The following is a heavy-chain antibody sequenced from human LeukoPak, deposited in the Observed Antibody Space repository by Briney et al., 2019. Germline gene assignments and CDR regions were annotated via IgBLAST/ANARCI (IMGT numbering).Heavy chain of an antibody. CDR2: IYYSGSA. Sequence: SDILSLTCTVSGGSISAINSYWGWIRQPPGRGLEWIANIYYSGSAYYSPSLKSRVTVSIDTSKNQFSLKLNSVTAADTAVYYCARQSTIAAARIDPWGQGTLVTVSS. D-gene: IGHD6-25*01. CDR3: ARQSTIAAARIDP. V-gene: IGHV4-39*01. J-gene: IGHJ5*02. CDR1: GGSISAINSY.